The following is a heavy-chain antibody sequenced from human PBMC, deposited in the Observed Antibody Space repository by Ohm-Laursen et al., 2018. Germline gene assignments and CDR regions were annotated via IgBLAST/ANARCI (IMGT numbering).Heavy chain of an antibody. CDR3: ARGTMVGSITYFFDY. V-gene: IGHV1-18*01. J-gene: IGHJ4*02. D-gene: IGHD4/OR15-4a*01. CDR2: ISAHNGDT. CDR1: GYTFSSYR. Sequence: ASSVKVSCKASGYTFSSYRITWARQAPGQGLECMGWISAHNGDTNYAQNFQGRVTMTTDTSTNTAYMELRSLRSDDTAIYYCARGTMVGSITYFFDYWGQGSLVTVSS.